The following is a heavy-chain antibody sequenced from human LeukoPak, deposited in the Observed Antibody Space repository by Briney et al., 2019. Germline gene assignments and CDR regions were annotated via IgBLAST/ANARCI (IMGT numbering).Heavy chain of an antibody. Sequence: GGSLGLSCAASGFTFSSYAMHWVCQAPGKGLEWVAVISYDGSNKYYADSVKGRFTISRDNSKNTLYLQMNSLRAEDTAVYYCAQGAIYDSSGYYYLGIDYWGQGTLVTVSS. J-gene: IGHJ4*02. CDR3: AQGAIYDSSGYYYLGIDY. CDR1: GFTFSSYA. D-gene: IGHD3-22*01. CDR2: ISYDGSNK. V-gene: IGHV3-30-3*01.